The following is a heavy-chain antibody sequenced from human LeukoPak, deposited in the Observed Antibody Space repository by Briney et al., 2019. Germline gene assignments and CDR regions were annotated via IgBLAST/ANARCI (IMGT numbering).Heavy chain of an antibody. CDR1: GFRFSDHS. CDR2: ISSSGDII. D-gene: IGHD4-17*01. J-gene: IGHJ6*02. Sequence: PGGSLRLSCAASGFRFSDHSMDWVRQVPGKGLEWVSYISSSGDIIHYADSVKGRFTISRDNAKDSLYLQMNSLRDGDTAVYYCARSAYGDYVSYHGTDVWGQGTTVTVSS. CDR3: ARSAYGDYVSYHGTDV. V-gene: IGHV3-48*02.